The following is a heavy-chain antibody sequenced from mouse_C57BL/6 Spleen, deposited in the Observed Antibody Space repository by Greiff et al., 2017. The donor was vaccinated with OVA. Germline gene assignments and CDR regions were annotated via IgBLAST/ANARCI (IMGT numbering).Heavy chain of an antibody. J-gene: IGHJ1*03. V-gene: IGHV14-2*01. CDR3: ARVGSRYGDGSYWYFDV. CDR1: GFNIKDYY. D-gene: IGHD2-13*01. CDR2: IDPEDGVT. Sequence: VQLQQSGAELVKPGASVKLSCTASGFNIKDYYMHWVKQRTEQGLEWIGRIDPEDGVTTYAPKFQGKATITADTSSNTAYLQLSSLTSEDTAVYYCARVGSRYGDGSYWYFDVWGKGTTVTVSA.